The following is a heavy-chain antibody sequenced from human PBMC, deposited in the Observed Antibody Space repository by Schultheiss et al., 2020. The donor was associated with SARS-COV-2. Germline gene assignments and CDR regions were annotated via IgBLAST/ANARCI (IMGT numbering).Heavy chain of an antibody. CDR2: ISGSGGST. D-gene: IGHD6-13*01. Sequence: GESLKISCAASGFTFSSYAMSWVRQAPGKGLEWVSAISGSGGSTYYADSVKGRFTISRDNSKNTLYLQMNSLRAEDTAVYYCARGTYKQQLVHYYYGMDVWGQGTTVTVSS. J-gene: IGHJ6*02. CDR1: GFTFSSYA. CDR3: ARGTYKQQLVHYYYGMDV. V-gene: IGHV3-23*01.